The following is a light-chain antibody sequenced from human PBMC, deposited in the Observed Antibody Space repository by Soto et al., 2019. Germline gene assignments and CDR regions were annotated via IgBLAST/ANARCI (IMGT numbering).Light chain of an antibody. CDR1: NIASKS. J-gene: IGLJ2*01. V-gene: IGLV3-21*04. CDR3: QVWDSNSDHVI. Sequence: SYELTQAPSVSVDPGKTASITCGGNNIASKSVQWYQQKAGQAPVLVIRYDSDRPSGIPERFSGSNSENRATLTISTVEAGDEADYYCQVWDSNSDHVIFGGGTKLTVL. CDR2: YDS.